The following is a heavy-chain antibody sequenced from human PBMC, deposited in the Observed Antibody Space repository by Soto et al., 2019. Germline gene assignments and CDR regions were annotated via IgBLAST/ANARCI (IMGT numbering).Heavy chain of an antibody. Sequence: SGGSLRLSCAVSGFTVNSNYMTWVRQGPGKGLEWVSGIYSAGGTYYADSVKGRFTISRDTSKNMIFMQMNNVRPEDTAVYFCARGRYCRGSTCRVGPWGQGTLVTVSS. CDR3: ARGRYCRGSTCRVGP. V-gene: IGHV3-53*01. CDR1: GFTVNSNY. CDR2: IYSAGGT. D-gene: IGHD2-15*01. J-gene: IGHJ5*02.